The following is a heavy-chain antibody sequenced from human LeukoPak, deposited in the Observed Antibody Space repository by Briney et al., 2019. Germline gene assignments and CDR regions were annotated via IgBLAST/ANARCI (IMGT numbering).Heavy chain of an antibody. CDR1: GYTFTDYH. V-gene: IGHV1-2*02. CDR2: INPNSGDT. Sequence: ASVKVSRKASGYTFTDYHLHWVRQAPGQGLEWMGWINPNSGDTNYAQKFQGRVTMTRDTSINTAYMELGRVRSDDTAVYYCARDIRPRVESFDYWGQGTLVTVSS. D-gene: IGHD3-3*01. CDR3: ARDIRPRVESFDY. J-gene: IGHJ4*02.